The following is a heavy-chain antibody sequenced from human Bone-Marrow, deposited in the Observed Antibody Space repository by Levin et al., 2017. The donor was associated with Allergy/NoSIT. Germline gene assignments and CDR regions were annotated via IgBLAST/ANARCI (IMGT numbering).Heavy chain of an antibody. Sequence: GESLKISCAASGFSFSDYYMSWIRQTPGKGLEWISYISDDSAHTYYADSVKGRFTISRDNAKKSLYLQMSSLAAEDAAIYFCARGREQWLASVFDYWGQGTRVAVSS. CDR3: ARGREQWLASVFDY. V-gene: IGHV3-11*05. J-gene: IGHJ4*02. D-gene: IGHD6-19*01. CDR1: GFSFSDYY. CDR2: ISDDSAHT.